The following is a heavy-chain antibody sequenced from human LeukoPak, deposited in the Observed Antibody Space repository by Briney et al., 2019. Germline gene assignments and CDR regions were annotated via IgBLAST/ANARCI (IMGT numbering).Heavy chain of an antibody. Sequence: SETLSLTCTVSGGSISSYYWSWIRQPPGKGLEWIGYIYYSGSTNYNPSLKSRVTISVDTSKNQFSLKLSSVTAADTAVYYCARSPRPGYFDYWGQGTLVTVSS. CDR2: IYYSGST. CDR3: ARSPRPGYFDY. V-gene: IGHV4-59*12. CDR1: GGSISSYY. J-gene: IGHJ4*02.